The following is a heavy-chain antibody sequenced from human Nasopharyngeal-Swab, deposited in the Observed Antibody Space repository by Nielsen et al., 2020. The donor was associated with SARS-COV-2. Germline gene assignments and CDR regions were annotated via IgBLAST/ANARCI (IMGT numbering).Heavy chain of an antibody. D-gene: IGHD2-15*01. CDR3: ARDGGYCSGGSCYPYYFDY. Sequence: ASVKVSCKVSGYTLTELSMHWVRQAPGKGLEWMGGFDPEDGETIYAQKFQGRVTMTEDTSTDTAYMELSSLRSEDTAVYYCARDGGYCSGGSCYPYYFDYWGQGTLVTVSS. CDR2: FDPEDGET. J-gene: IGHJ4*02. V-gene: IGHV1-24*01. CDR1: GYTLTELS.